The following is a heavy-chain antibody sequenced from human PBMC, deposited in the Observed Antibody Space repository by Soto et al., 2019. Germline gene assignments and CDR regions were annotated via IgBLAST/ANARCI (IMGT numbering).Heavy chain of an antibody. D-gene: IGHD3-22*01. CDR3: ARDVGYYDSSGYWDY. Sequence: QVQLVQSGAEVKKPGASVKVSCKASGYTFTSYGISWVRQAPGQGLEWMGWISADNGNTNYAQKLQGRVTMTTDTCTSTAYMELRSLRSDDTAVYYCARDVGYYDSSGYWDYWGQGTLVTVSS. V-gene: IGHV1-18*01. J-gene: IGHJ4*02. CDR1: GYTFTSYG. CDR2: ISADNGNT.